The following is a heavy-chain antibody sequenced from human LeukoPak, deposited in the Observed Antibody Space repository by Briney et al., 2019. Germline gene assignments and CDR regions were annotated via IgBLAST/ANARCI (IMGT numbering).Heavy chain of an antibody. V-gene: IGHV1-69*04. CDR2: IIPILGIA. CDR1: GGTFSSYA. CDR3: ARDLGVYYDSSGSVFDY. J-gene: IGHJ4*02. D-gene: IGHD3-22*01. Sequence: SVTVSCKASGGTFSSYAISWVRQAPGQGLEWMGRIIPILGIANYAQKFQGRVTITADKSTSTAYMELSSLRSEDTAVYYCARDLGVYYDSSGSVFDYWGQGTLVTVSS.